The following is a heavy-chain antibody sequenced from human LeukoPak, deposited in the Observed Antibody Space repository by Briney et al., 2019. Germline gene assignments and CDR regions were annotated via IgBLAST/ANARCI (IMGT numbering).Heavy chain of an antibody. J-gene: IGHJ4*02. V-gene: IGHV3-74*01. CDR3: AREAYGTGNFYSDS. Sequence: GGSLRLSCAASGFTFSRYWMQWVRQAPGKGLVWVSRIHKDGSSPIYADSVKGRFTISRDNAKNTLSLQMSSLRAEDTAVYYCAREAYGTGNFYSDSWGQGILVTVSS. D-gene: IGHD3-10*01. CDR1: GFTFSRYW. CDR2: IHKDGSSP.